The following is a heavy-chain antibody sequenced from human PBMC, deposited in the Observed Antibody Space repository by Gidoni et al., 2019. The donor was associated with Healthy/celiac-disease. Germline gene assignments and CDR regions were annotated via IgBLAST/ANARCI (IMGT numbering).Heavy chain of an antibody. Sequence: EVQLVESGGGLVQRGGSLRLSCAASGFTFSSYSMNWVRQAPGKGLEWVSYISSSSSTIYYADSVKGRFTISRDNAKNSLYLQMNSLRDEDTAVYYCARDQGNVLLWFGELLDYGMDVWGQGTTVTVSS. CDR2: ISSSSSTI. CDR3: ARDQGNVLLWFGELLDYGMDV. J-gene: IGHJ6*02. V-gene: IGHV3-48*02. CDR1: GFTFSSYS. D-gene: IGHD3-10*01.